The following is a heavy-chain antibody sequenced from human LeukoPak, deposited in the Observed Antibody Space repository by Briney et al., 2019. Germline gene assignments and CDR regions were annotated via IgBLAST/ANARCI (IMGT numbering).Heavy chain of an antibody. D-gene: IGHD4-17*01. V-gene: IGHV3-23*01. CDR3: AGSTVTTVSYYYGMDV. CDR2: ISGSGGST. CDR1: GFTLGSYA. Sequence: GGSLRLSCAASGFTLGSYAMSWVRQAPGKGLEWVSAISGSGGSTYYADSVKGRFTISRDNSKNTLYLQMNSLRAEDTAVYYCAGSTVTTVSYYYGMDVWGQGTTVTVSS. J-gene: IGHJ6*02.